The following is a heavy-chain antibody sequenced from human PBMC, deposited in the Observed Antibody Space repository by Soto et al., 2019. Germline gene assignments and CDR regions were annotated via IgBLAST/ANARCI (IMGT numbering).Heavy chain of an antibody. CDR1: GCRFSDYG. CDR3: AGDAFDI. V-gene: IGHV3-64*01. CDR2: ISSNGGNT. Sequence: GGFLRPSCGALGCRFSDYGVHWVRQAPGKGLEYVSAISSNGGNTYYANSVKGRFTISRDNSKITLYLQMGSLIAEDMAVYYCAGDAFDIWGQGTMVTVSS. J-gene: IGHJ3*02.